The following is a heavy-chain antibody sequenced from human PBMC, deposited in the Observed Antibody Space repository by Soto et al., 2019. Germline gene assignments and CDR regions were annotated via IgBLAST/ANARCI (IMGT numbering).Heavy chain of an antibody. V-gene: IGHV1-18*01. D-gene: IGHD6-13*01. CDR3: ARSPRPSDYSSSWYGLFYYYYMDV. J-gene: IGHJ6*03. CDR1: GYTFTSYG. Sequence: QVQLVQSGAEVKKPGASVKVSCKASGYTFTSYGISWVRQAPGQGLEWMGWISAYNGNTNYAQKLQGRVTMTTDTSTSTAYMELRSLRSDDTAVYYCARSPRPSDYSSSWYGLFYYYYMDVWGKGTTVTVSS. CDR2: ISAYNGNT.